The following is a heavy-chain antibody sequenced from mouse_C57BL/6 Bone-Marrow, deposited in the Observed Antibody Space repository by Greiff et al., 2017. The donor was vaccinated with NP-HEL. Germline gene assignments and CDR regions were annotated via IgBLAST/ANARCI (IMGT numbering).Heavy chain of an antibody. CDR2: ISTYYGDA. D-gene: IGHD2-3*01. Sequence: LQQSGPELVRPGVSVKISCKGSGYTFTDYAMHWVKQSHAKSLEWIGVISTYYGDASYNQKVKDKATLTVDNSSSTAYMELAKLTSEDSAIYYCAKGVYDHYAMDYWGQGTSVTVSS. V-gene: IGHV1-67*01. CDR3: AKGVYDHYAMDY. CDR1: GYTFTDYA. J-gene: IGHJ4*01.